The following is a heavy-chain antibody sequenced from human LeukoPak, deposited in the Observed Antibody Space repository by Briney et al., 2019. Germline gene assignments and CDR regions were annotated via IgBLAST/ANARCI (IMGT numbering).Heavy chain of an antibody. J-gene: IGHJ4*02. V-gene: IGHV3-30*18. CDR3: AKDHAIAAAGYYFDY. D-gene: IGHD6-25*01. CDR2: IAYDGRNK. Sequence: PGRSLRLSCAPSLFTFCNSGMHWVRPARVKGLGWGAVIAYDGRNKYYTDSVKGRFTISRDNCKNTVYLQMNSLRAEDTAVYYCAKDHAIAAAGYYFDYWGQGTLVTVSS. CDR1: LFTFCNSG.